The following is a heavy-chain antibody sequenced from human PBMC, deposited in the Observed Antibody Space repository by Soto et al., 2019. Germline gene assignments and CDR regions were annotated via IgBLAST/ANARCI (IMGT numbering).Heavy chain of an antibody. D-gene: IGHD2-2*01. Sequence: EVQLVESGGGLVQPGRSLRLSCAASGFTFDDYAMHWVRQAPGKGPEWVSGISWNSGSIGYADSVKGRFTISRDNAKNSLYLQMNSLRAEDTALYYCAKDAVVPAATSYYYYYMDVWGKGTTVTVSS. CDR2: ISWNSGSI. CDR1: GFTFDDYA. V-gene: IGHV3-9*01. J-gene: IGHJ6*03. CDR3: AKDAVVPAATSYYYYYMDV.